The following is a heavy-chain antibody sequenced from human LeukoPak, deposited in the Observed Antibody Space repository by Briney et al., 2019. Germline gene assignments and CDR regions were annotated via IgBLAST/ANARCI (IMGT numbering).Heavy chain of an antibody. J-gene: IGHJ4*02. V-gene: IGHV3-7*01. D-gene: IGHD5-18*01. CDR3: AREFGYSYGYLRGPYYFDY. CDR1: GFTLSTSW. CDR2: IKQDGSQK. Sequence: GGSLRLSCTASGFTLSTSWMSWVRQAPGRGLEWVSSIKQDGSQKYYVDSVKGRFTISRDNSKNTLYLQMNSLRAEDTAVYYCAREFGYSYGYLRGPYYFDYWDQGTLVTVSS.